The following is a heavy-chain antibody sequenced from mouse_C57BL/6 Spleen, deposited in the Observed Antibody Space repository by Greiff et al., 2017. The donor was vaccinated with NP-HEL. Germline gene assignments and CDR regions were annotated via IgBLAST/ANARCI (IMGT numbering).Heavy chain of an antibody. CDR3: ARGEYDYDEVQHWYFDV. J-gene: IGHJ1*03. CDR2: INPNNGGT. CDR1: GYTFTDYY. D-gene: IGHD2-4*01. Sequence: VQLQQSGPELVKPGASVKISCKASGYTFTDYYMNWVKQSHGKSLEWIGDINPNNGGTSYNQKFKGKATLTVDKSSSTAYMELRSLTSEDSAVYYCARGEYDYDEVQHWYFDVWGTGTTVTVSS. V-gene: IGHV1-26*01.